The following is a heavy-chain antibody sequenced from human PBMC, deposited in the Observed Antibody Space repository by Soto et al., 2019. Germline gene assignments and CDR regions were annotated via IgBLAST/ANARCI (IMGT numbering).Heavy chain of an antibody. CDR2: ISSSSSST. D-gene: IGHD1-7*01. J-gene: IGHJ3*02. V-gene: IGHV3-23*01. Sequence: PGGSLRLSCAASGFTFSIYSMNWVRQAQGKGLEWVSYISSSSSSTYYADSVKGRFTISRDNSKNTLYLQMNSLRAEDMAVYYCAKDGANCNYVEHAFDIWGQGTMVTGSS. CDR3: AKDGANCNYVEHAFDI. CDR1: GFTFSIYS.